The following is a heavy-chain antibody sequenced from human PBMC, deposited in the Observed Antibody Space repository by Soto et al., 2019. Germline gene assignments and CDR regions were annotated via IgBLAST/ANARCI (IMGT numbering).Heavy chain of an antibody. Sequence: PSDTLSLTCSVSGGSISMGAYFWTWIRQFPGKGLEWIAYISYTGATYYNPSLKSRVTILADTSKNQFSLKLNPVTSADTAVYYCARGGPVSVSPAWQLLGYFDYWGQGTLVTVSS. CDR1: GGSISMGAYF. CDR3: ARGGPVSVSPAWQLLGYFDY. J-gene: IGHJ4*02. CDR2: ISYTGAT. D-gene: IGHD2-15*01. V-gene: IGHV4-31*03.